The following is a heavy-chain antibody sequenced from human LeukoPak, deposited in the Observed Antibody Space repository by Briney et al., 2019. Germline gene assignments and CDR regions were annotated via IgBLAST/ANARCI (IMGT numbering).Heavy chain of an antibody. CDR2: ISSSGSTV. V-gene: IGHV3-48*04. Sequence: GGSLRLSCAASGFTFSSDWMHWVRQAPGKGLEWVSYISSSGSTVYYADSLKGRFTISRDNAKNSLYLQMNSLRAEDTAVYYCASSTITFHSFDYWGQGTLVTVSS. J-gene: IGHJ4*02. D-gene: IGHD5/OR15-5a*01. CDR3: ASSTITFHSFDY. CDR1: GFTFSSDW.